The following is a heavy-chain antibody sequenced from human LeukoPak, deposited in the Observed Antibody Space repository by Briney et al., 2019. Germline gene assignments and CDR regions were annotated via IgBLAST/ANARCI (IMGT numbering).Heavy chain of an antibody. CDR1: GDSLNSGNYY. Sequence: SETLSLTCTVSGDSLNSGNYYWTWIRQHPGKGLEWIGYIFTSGNTYYNPSLKGRLLTSVDTSKSQFSLRLTSVTAADAAVYYCARATLRGDPFDFWGQGIQVTVSS. J-gene: IGHJ4*02. CDR3: ARATLRGDPFDF. CDR2: IFTSGNT. D-gene: IGHD2-21*02. V-gene: IGHV4-31*03.